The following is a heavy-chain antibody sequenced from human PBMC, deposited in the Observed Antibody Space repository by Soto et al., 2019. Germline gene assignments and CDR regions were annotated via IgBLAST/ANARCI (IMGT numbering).Heavy chain of an antibody. CDR2: IYYSGST. CDR3: ARVDVVFGEVITRHYFDY. D-gene: IGHD3-3*01. CDR1: GGSISSGGYY. Sequence: QVQLQESGPGLVKPSQTLSLTCTVSGGSISSGGYYWSWIRQHPGKGLEWIGYIYYSGSTYYNPSLKSRVTISVDTSKNQFSLKLSSVTAADTAVYYCARVDVVFGEVITRHYFDYWGQGTLVTVSS. J-gene: IGHJ4*02. V-gene: IGHV4-31*03.